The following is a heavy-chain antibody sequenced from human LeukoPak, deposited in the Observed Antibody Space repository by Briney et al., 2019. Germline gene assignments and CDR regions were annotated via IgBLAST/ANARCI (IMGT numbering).Heavy chain of an antibody. D-gene: IGHD6-6*01. J-gene: IGHJ3*02. CDR1: GFTFSSYS. CDR3: GRVGGRSKAAKGDAFDI. Sequence: GGSLRLSCAASGFTFSSYSMNWVRQAPGKGLEWVSSISSGSTYMYYADSVRGRFTISRDNAQNSMYLQMNSLRAEDTAVYYCGRVGGRSKAAKGDAFDIWGQGTMVTVSS. V-gene: IGHV3-21*01. CDR2: ISSGSTYM.